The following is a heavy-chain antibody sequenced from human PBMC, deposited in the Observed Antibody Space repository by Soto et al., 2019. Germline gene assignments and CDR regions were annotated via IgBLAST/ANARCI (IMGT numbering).Heavy chain of an antibody. J-gene: IGHJ3*02. CDR3: ATLWFGELGAFDI. Sequence: EVQLVESGGGLVQPGGSLRLSCEVSGFTVSSNYMSWVRQAPGKGLEWVSVIYNGGSTYYADSVKGRFTISRDNSKNTLYLQMNSLRAEDTAVYYGATLWFGELGAFDIWGQGTMVTVSS. D-gene: IGHD3-10*01. V-gene: IGHV3-66*01. CDR1: GFTVSSNY. CDR2: IYNGGST.